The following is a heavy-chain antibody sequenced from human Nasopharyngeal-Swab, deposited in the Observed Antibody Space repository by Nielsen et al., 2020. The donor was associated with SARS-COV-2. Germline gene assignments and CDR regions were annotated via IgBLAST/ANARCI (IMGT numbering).Heavy chain of an antibody. D-gene: IGHD2-15*01. CDR3: ARGSRGYYFDY. V-gene: IGHV4-61*02. CDR1: GGSTSSGSYY. CDR2: IYTSGST. J-gene: IGHJ4*02. Sequence: SETLSLTCTLSGGSTSSGSYYWSWIRQPAGKGLEWIGRIYTSGSTNYNPSLKSRVTISVDTSKNQFSLKLSSVTAADTAVYYCARGSRGYYFDYWGQGTLVTVSS.